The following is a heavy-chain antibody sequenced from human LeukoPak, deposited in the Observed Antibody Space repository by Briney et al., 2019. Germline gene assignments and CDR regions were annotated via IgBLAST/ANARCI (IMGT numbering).Heavy chain of an antibody. Sequence: GESLKISCKGSGYTFTGYYMHWVRQAPGQGLEWMGWINPNSGGTNYAQKFQGRVTMTRDTSISTAYMELSRLRSDDTAVYYCARDRGYGDYIDAFDIWGQGTMVTVSS. CDR2: INPNSGGT. V-gene: IGHV1-2*02. J-gene: IGHJ3*02. CDR1: GYTFTGYY. D-gene: IGHD4-17*01. CDR3: ARDRGYGDYIDAFDI.